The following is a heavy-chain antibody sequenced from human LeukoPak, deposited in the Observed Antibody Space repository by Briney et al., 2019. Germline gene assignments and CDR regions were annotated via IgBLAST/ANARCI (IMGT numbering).Heavy chain of an antibody. CDR2: IRPVNSDM. V-gene: IGHV5-51*01. CDR1: GYNFNTYW. CDR3: ASRPFETTVVPWDFY. D-gene: IGHD4-23*01. Sequence: GESPKISCKGSGYNFNTYWVAWVRQLPGKGLEWMGIIRPVNSDMRYSPSFQGQVTISANRSINTAYLQWSSLKASDTAMYYCASRPFETTVVPWDFYWGQGTQVTVSS. J-gene: IGHJ4*02.